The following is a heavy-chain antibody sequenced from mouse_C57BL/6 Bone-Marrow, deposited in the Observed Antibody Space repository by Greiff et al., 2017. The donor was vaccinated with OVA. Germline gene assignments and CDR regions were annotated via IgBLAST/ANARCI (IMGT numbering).Heavy chain of an antibody. V-gene: IGHV1-5*01. J-gene: IGHJ1*03. D-gene: IGHD4-1*01. CDR3: TRGGTGKRYFDV. Sequence: VQLQQSGTVLARPGASVKMSCKTSGYTFTSYWMHWVKQRPGQGLEWIGAIYPGNSDTSYNQKFKGKAKLTAVTSASTAYMELSSLTNEDSAVYYCTRGGTGKRYFDVWGTGTTVTVSS. CDR1: GYTFTSYW. CDR2: IYPGNSDT.